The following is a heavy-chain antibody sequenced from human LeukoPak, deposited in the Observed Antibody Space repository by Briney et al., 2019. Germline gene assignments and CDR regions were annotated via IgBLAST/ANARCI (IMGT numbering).Heavy chain of an antibody. J-gene: IGHJ4*02. V-gene: IGHV4-39*01. CDR3: ARTRAETYYDILTGQSYFDY. Sequence: KPSETLSLTCTVSGGSISSSSYYWGWIRQPPGKGLGWIGSNYYSGSTYYNPSLKSRVTISVDTSKNQFFLKLSSVTAADTAVYYCARTRAETYYDILTGQSYFDYWGQGTLVTVSS. D-gene: IGHD3-9*01. CDR2: NYYSGST. CDR1: GGSISSSSYY.